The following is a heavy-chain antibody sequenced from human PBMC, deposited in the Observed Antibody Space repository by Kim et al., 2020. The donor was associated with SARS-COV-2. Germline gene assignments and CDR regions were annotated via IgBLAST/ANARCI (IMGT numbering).Heavy chain of an antibody. CDR2: IYYSGST. CDR3: ACAGIAAAGPLIDY. J-gene: IGHJ4*02. Sequence: SETLSLTCTVSGGSISSYYWSWIRQPPGKGLEWMGNIYYSGSTNYNPSPKSRVTVSVDTSKNQFPLKLSSVTAADTAVSYCACAGIAAAGPLIDYWGQGTPVTVSS. V-gene: IGHV4-59*01. D-gene: IGHD6-13*01. CDR1: GGSISSYY.